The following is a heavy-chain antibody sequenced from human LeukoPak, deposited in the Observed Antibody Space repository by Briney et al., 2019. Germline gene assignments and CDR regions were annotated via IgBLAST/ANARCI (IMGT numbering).Heavy chain of an antibody. J-gene: IGHJ4*02. CDR3: AREQARGRYYDSSGYYPR. CDR2: ISTYNGNT. V-gene: IGHV1-18*01. CDR1: GYTFSNYG. Sequence: GASVKVSCKASGYTFSNYGIIWVRQAPGQGLEWMGWISTYNGNTNYIQKLQGRVTVTTDTSTSTIYMELRSLRSDDTAVYYCAREQARGRYYDSSGYYPRWGQGTPVTVSS. D-gene: IGHD3-22*01.